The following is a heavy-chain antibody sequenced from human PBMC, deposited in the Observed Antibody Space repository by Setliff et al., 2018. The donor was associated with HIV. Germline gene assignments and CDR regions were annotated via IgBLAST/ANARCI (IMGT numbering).Heavy chain of an antibody. D-gene: IGHD3-22*01. CDR2: MWYDGGKK. CDR3: AKVGLYDSFGYANGLPDAFDT. Sequence: PGGSLRLSCAASGFTFSTYAMSWVHQGPGKGLQWVAVMWYDGGKKYYADSVKGRFTISRDNSKNTLYLQMNSLRAEDTATYYCAKVGLYDSFGYANGLPDAFDTWGQGTMVTVSS. CDR1: GFTFSTYA. V-gene: IGHV3-33*06. J-gene: IGHJ3*02.